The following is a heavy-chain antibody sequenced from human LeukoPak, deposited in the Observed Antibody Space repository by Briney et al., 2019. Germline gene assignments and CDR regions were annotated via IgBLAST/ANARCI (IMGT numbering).Heavy chain of an antibody. CDR1: GYTFTSYY. Sequence: ASVKVSCKASGYTFTSYYMHWVRQAPGQGLEWMGIINPSGGSTSYAQKFQGRVTMTRDTSTSTVYMELSSLRSEDTAVYYCARAREYCSSTSCHDAFDIWGQGTMVTVSS. D-gene: IGHD2-2*01. CDR3: ARAREYCSSTSCHDAFDI. J-gene: IGHJ3*02. V-gene: IGHV1-46*01. CDR2: INPSGGST.